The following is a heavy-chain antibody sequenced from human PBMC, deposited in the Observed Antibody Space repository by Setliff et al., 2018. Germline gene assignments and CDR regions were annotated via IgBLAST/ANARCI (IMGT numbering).Heavy chain of an antibody. J-gene: IGHJ4*02. CDR1: GFTFRRYA. D-gene: IGHD3-10*01. CDR2: VSGSGITR. Sequence: GGSLRLSCTASGFTFRRYALAWVRQAPGKGLQWVSSVSGSGITRDYTDSVKGRFTVSRDSSQNKIHLQMYNLRAEDTGKYYCARADSDSYYPYYFDFWGQGVLVTVSS. V-gene: IGHV3-23*01. CDR3: ARADSDSYYPYYFDF.